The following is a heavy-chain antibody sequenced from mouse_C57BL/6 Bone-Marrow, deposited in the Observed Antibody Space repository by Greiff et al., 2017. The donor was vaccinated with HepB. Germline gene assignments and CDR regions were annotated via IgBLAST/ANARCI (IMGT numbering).Heavy chain of an antibody. CDR1: GYSITSGYD. Sequence: DVKLVESGPGMVKPSQSLSLTCTVTGYSITSGYDWHWIRHFPGNQLEWMGYISYSGSTNYNPSLKNRISITHDTSTNHFFLKLNSVTTEDTATYYCASHGYDDPYYYAMDYWGQGTSVTVSS. D-gene: IGHD2-2*01. CDR3: ASHGYDDPYYYAMDY. CDR2: ISYSGST. J-gene: IGHJ4*01. V-gene: IGHV3-1*01.